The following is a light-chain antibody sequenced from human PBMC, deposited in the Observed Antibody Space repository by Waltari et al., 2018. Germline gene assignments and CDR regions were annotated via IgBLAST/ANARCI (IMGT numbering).Light chain of an antibody. CDR3: QQRHSYPIT. CDR1: QGISSY. Sequence: DIQLTQSPSFLSASVGDRVTITCRSSQGISSYLAWYQQKPGKAPKPLIHTASTLQGGVPSRFSGSGSGTDFPLTISSLQPEDFATYYCQQRHSYPITFGQGTRLEIK. CDR2: TAS. J-gene: IGKJ5*01. V-gene: IGKV1-9*01.